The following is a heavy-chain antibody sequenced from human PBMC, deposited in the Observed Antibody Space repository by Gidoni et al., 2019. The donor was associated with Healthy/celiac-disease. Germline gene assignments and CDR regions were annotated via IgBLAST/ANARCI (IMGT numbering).Heavy chain of an antibody. V-gene: IGHV3-15*01. CDR1: GFTFSNAW. J-gene: IGHJ2*01. Sequence: EVQLVESGGGLVKPGGSLRLSCAASGFTFSNAWMSWVRQAPGKGLEWVGRIKSKTDGGTTDYAAPVKGRFTISRDDSKNTLYLQMNSLKTEDTAVYYCTTYTAMGPDWYFDLWGRGTLVTVSS. CDR3: TTYTAMGPDWYFDL. D-gene: IGHD5-18*01. CDR2: IKSKTDGGTT.